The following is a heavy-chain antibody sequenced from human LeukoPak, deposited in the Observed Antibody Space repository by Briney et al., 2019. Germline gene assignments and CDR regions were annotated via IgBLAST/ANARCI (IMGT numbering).Heavy chain of an antibody. CDR2: ISGSGGST. Sequence: GGSLRLSCAASGFTFTSYGMSWVRQAPGKGLDWVSAISGSGGSTYYADSVKGRFTISRDNSKNTLYLQMNSLRAEDTAVYYCAWGEVDFWSGYYGYWGQGTLVTVSS. J-gene: IGHJ4*02. D-gene: IGHD3-3*01. CDR1: GFTFTSYG. CDR3: AWGEVDFWSGYYGY. V-gene: IGHV3-23*01.